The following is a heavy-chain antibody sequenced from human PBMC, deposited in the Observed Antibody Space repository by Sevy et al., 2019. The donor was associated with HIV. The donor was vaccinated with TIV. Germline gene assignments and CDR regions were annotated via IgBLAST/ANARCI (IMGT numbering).Heavy chain of an antibody. CDR1: GFTFSSYA. V-gene: IGHV3-23*01. Sequence: GGSLRLSCAASGFTFSSYAMSWVRQAPVKGLEWVSTINNSGGSTYYADSVKGRFTISRDNSKNTLYLQMNSLRAEDTAVYYCAKDQTDTPMGPYWGHGTLVTVSS. CDR2: INNSGGST. CDR3: AKDQTDTPMGPY. D-gene: IGHD5-18*01. J-gene: IGHJ4*01.